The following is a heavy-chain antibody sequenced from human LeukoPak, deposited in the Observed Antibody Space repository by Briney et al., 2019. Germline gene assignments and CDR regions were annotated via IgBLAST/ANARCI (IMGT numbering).Heavy chain of an antibody. J-gene: IGHJ4*02. V-gene: IGHV3-23*01. CDR3: AKDHFWSGYYIDY. D-gene: IGHD3-3*02. CDR1: TFNFGLYV. Sequence: PGGSLRLSCEASTFNFGLYVMTWARQAPGKGLEWVSGISGGGLSTYYTDSVKGRFTISRENSKNTLYLEMTRLRTEDTAVYYCAKDHFWSGYYIDYWGQGTLVTVSS. CDR2: ISGGGLST.